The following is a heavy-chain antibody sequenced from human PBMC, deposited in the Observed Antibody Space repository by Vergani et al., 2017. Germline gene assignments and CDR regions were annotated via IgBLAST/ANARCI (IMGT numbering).Heavy chain of an antibody. CDR1: GDSISSSSHF. Sequence: QLQLHKSGPGLVKPSETLSLTCTLSGDSISSSSHFWGWLRQTPGKGLEWIGSIYYSGSTYYNPSLKSRVSISVDTSKNQFSLKLSSVTAADSAVYYCARAPIGSTIFGVVIIRFAFDIWGQGTMVTVSS. CDR2: IYYSGST. J-gene: IGHJ3*02. V-gene: IGHV4-39*01. CDR3: ARAPIGSTIFGVVIIRFAFDI. D-gene: IGHD3-3*01.